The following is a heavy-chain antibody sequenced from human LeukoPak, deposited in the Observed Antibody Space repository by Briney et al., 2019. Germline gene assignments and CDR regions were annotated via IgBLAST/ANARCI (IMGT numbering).Heavy chain of an antibody. CDR2: INPNSGGT. CDR3: ARGFAEEGTTTGAFDI. V-gene: IGHV1-2*02. CDR1: GYTFSGYY. D-gene: IGHD1-7*01. J-gene: IGHJ3*02. Sequence: ASEKVSCKASGYTFSGYYVHWVRQAPGQGLEWMGWINPNSGGTNYAQKFQGRVTMTRDASISTAYMELRRLGSDDTAVYYCARGFAEEGTTTGAFDIWGHGTMVTVSS.